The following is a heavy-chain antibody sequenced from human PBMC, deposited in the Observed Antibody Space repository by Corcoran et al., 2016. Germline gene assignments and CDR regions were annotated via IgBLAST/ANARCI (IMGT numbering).Heavy chain of an antibody. V-gene: IGHV4-31*03. Sequence: QVQLQESGPGLVKPSQTLSLTCTVSGGSISSGGYYWSWIRQHPGKGLEWIGYIYYSGSTYYNPSIKSRVTISVDTSNNQFSLKMSYVTAADTAVYYCARGRGNCSSTSCYVLRLLWWFDPGGQGTLVTVSS. D-gene: IGHD2-2*01. CDR2: IYYSGST. CDR3: ARGRGNCSSTSCYVLRLLWWFDP. CDR1: GGSISSGGYY. J-gene: IGHJ5*02.